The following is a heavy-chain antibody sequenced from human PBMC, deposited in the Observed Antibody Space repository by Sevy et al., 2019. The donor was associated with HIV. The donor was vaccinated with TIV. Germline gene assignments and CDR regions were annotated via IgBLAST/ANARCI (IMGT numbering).Heavy chain of an antibody. Sequence: ASVKVSCKASGYTFTSYGITWVRQAPGQGLEWMGWISNYNSNKKSAQKFQDRVTLTTDTSTSTAYMELRSLRNDATAVYYCARGVSIVPTTAVRFDPWGQGTLVTVSS. CDR3: ARGVSIVPTTAVRFDP. D-gene: IGHD5-12*01. J-gene: IGHJ5*02. CDR1: GYTFTSYG. CDR2: ISNYNSNK. V-gene: IGHV1-18*01.